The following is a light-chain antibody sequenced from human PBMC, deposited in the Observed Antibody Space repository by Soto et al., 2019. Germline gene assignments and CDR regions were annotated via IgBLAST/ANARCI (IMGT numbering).Light chain of an antibody. CDR2: GAS. CDR1: QSISDT. J-gene: IGKJ1*01. Sequence: EIVMTHSPATLSVCPGGIATLSCRASQSISDTLAWYQQKPGQAPRLLIYGASKRATGFPARLSGSGSGTDFTLTISSLQSEDFAVYYSQQYHNWPWTFGQGTKVDIK. V-gene: IGKV3-15*01. CDR3: QQYHNWPWT.